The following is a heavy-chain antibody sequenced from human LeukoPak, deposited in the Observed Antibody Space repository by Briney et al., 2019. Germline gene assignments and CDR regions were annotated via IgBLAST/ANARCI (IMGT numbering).Heavy chain of an antibody. D-gene: IGHD4-17*01. V-gene: IGHV3-53*01. CDR3: ARVGGDQVGY. CDR2: IYNNGNT. Sequence: GGSLRLSCAASGLTVSSKYMSWVRQAPGKGLEWVSVIYNNGNTRYADSVKGRFTISRDNSKNTLYLQMNSLRAEDTAVYYCARVGGDQVGYWGQGTLVTVSS. CDR1: GLTVSSKY. J-gene: IGHJ4*02.